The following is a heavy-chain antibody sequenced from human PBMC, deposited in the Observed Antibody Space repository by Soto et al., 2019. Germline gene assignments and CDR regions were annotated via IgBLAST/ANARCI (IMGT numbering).Heavy chain of an antibody. Sequence: GSLRLSCAASGFTFSSYSMNWVRQAPGKGLEWVSSISSSSSYIYYADSVKGRFTISRDNSKNTLYLQMNSLRAEDTAVYYCAKDPDSSGKARYFDYWGQGTLVTVSS. D-gene: IGHD6-19*01. CDR1: GFTFSSYS. J-gene: IGHJ4*02. CDR3: AKDPDSSGKARYFDY. CDR2: ISSSSSYI. V-gene: IGHV3-21*04.